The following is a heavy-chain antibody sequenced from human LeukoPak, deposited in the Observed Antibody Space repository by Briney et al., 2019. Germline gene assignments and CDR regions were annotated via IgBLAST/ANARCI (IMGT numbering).Heavy chain of an antibody. D-gene: IGHD3-16*02. Sequence: SETLSLTCTVSGGSIRSGDYYWSWIPQPPRKGLEWIGYIYYSGSTYYNPSLPSRVTISVDTSKNQFSLKLSSVTAADTAVYYCAREVAEFTFGGVIVYFWFDPWGQGTLVTVSS. CDR2: IYYSGST. CDR1: GGSIRSGDYY. V-gene: IGHV4-30-4*08. J-gene: IGHJ5*02. CDR3: AREVAEFTFGGVIVYFWFDP.